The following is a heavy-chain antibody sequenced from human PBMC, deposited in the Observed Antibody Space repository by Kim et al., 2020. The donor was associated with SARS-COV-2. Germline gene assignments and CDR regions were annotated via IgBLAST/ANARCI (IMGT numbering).Heavy chain of an antibody. D-gene: IGHD3-9*01. J-gene: IGHJ6*02. CDR1: GYTFTSYY. V-gene: IGHV1-46*01. Sequence: ASVKVSCKASGYTFTSYYMHWVRQAPGQGLEWMGIINPSGGSTSYAQKFQGRVTMTRDTSTSTVYMGLSSLRSEDTAVYYCARDLTGANYYYYGMDVWGQGTTVTVSS. CDR2: INPSGGST. CDR3: ARDLTGANYYYYGMDV.